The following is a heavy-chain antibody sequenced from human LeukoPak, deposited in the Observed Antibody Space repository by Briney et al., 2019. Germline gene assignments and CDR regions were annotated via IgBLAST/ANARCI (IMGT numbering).Heavy chain of an antibody. D-gene: IGHD6-13*01. CDR2: INHSGST. CDR1: GGSFSGYH. V-gene: IGHV4-34*01. CDR3: ARGRGQQLGNFDY. Sequence: ASETLSLTCAVYGGSFSGYHWSWIRQPPGKGLEWIGEINHSGSTNYNPSLKSRVTISVDTSKNQLSLKLSSVTAADTAVYYCARGRGQQLGNFDYWGQGTLVTVSS. J-gene: IGHJ4*02.